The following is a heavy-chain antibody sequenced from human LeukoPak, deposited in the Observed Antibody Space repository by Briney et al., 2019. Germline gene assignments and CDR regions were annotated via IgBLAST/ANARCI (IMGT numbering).Heavy chain of an antibody. CDR3: ARRSGAAAMVY. CDR2: IYYSGST. D-gene: IGHD6-13*01. CDR1: SGSISSSSYY. V-gene: IGHV4-39*01. J-gene: IGHJ4*02. Sequence: SETLSLTCTVSSGSISSSSYYWGWIRQPPGKGLEWIGSIYYSGSTYYNPSLKSRVTISVDTSKNQFSLKLSSVTAADTAVYYCARRSGAAAMVYWGQGTLVTVSS.